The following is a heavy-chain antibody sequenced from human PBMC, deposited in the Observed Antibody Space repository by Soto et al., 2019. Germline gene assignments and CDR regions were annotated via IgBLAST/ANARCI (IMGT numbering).Heavy chain of an antibody. J-gene: IGHJ4*02. CDR2: ISYLGDT. CDR3: ARSDGSGNYHEYLFRV. CDR1: GASMSSSAHY. Sequence: QVQLQESGPGLVRPSQTLSLTCTVSGASMSSSAHYWSWVRQHPGKGLEWIGYISYLGDTSYNPPLRSRVTISADMVKNQFSLELSSVPAAHTAVYYCARSDGSGNYHEYLFRVWGQGTLVTVSS. V-gene: IGHV4-31*03. D-gene: IGHD3-10*01.